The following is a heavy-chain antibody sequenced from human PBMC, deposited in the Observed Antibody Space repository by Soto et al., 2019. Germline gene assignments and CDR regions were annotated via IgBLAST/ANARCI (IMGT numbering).Heavy chain of an antibody. J-gene: IGHJ4*02. Sequence: SVKGSCKASGYTFTSYAMHWVRQAPGQRLEWMGWINPIYGTANYAQKFQGRVTITADESTSTAYMELSSLRSEDTAVYYCASESSGWYFDYWGQGTLVTVSS. CDR1: GYTFTSYA. V-gene: IGHV1-69*13. CDR2: INPIYGTA. CDR3: ASESSGWYFDY. D-gene: IGHD6-19*01.